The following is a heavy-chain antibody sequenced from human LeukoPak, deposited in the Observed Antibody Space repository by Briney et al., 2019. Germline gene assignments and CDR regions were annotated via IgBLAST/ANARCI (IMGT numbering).Heavy chain of an antibody. CDR2: IYFTGTT. Sequence: SETLSLTCTVSGGSISSYYWTWIRQPPGKGLEWIGYIYFTGTTNYNPSLKSRVTISVDTSKNQFSLKVNSVTTADTAVYYCARGTYNAGYWTLDSWGQGTLVAVSS. J-gene: IGHJ4*02. V-gene: IGHV4-59*01. D-gene: IGHD3-10*01. CDR1: GGSISSYY. CDR3: ARGTYNAGYWTLDS.